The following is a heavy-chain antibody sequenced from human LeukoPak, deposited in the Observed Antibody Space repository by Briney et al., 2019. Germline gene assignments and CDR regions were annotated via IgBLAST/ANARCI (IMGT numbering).Heavy chain of an antibody. D-gene: IGHD2-15*01. V-gene: IGHV3-23*01. J-gene: IGHJ4*02. CDR1: GFTVSSNY. Sequence: GGSLRLSCAASGFTVSSNYMSWVRQAPGKGLDWVSTISGSDGSTYYADSVKGRFTISRDNSKNTLYLQMNSLRAEDTAVYYCAKEVNRVVVAAKYIDYWGQGTLVTVSS. CDR2: ISGSDGST. CDR3: AKEVNRVVVAAKYIDY.